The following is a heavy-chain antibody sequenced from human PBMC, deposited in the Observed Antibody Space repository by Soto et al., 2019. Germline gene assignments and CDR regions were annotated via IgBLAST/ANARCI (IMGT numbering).Heavy chain of an antibody. CDR3: VRDGISVYHVDS. Sequence: GGSLRLSCESSGFTLSFYWMRWIRQAPGKGLEWVANTRQDGGQSYLGDSVQGRVTISRDNTKNSVYLQMNRLRAEDPGVYNRVRDGISVYHVDSWGQGTLVTVAS. D-gene: IGHD1-1*01. CDR1: GFTLSFYW. V-gene: IGHV3-7*01. CDR2: TRQDGGQS. J-gene: IGHJ4*02.